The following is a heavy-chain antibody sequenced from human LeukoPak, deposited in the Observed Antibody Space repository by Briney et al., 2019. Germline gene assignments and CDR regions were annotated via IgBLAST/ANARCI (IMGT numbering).Heavy chain of an antibody. Sequence: GASVKVSCKASGYTFINYGINWVRQAPGQRPEWMGWFSTYNGDTKYAQKLKGRVTLTADTLTSTAYMELRTLISDDTATYYCAIGQGVITWGGADVYDVWGQGTTVIVSS. CDR1: GYTFINYG. J-gene: IGHJ3*01. V-gene: IGHV1-18*01. CDR2: FSTYNGDT. CDR3: AIGQGVITWGGADVYDV. D-gene: IGHD3-16*01.